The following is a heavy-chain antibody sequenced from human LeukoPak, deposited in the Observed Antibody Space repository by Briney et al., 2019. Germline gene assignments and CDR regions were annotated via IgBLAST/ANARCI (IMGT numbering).Heavy chain of an antibody. V-gene: IGHV3-7*05. D-gene: IGHD5-24*01. CDR2: IKPDGSER. CDR3: ARERGYNYYFDS. CDR1: GFTFSFSW. J-gene: IGHJ4*02. Sequence: AGRSLRLSCAASGFTFSFSWMTWVRQAPGKALEWVANIKPDGSERYYVDSVKGRFTISRDNAKNSVYLHLNSLRAEDTAVYYCARERGYNYYFDSWGRGTLVTVSS.